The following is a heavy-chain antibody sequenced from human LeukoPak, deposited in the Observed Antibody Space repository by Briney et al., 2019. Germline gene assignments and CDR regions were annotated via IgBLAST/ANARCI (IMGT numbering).Heavy chain of an antibody. J-gene: IGHJ4*02. CDR3: ARGLVNRGPGTYNSRDY. CDR1: GGSFSGYY. CDR2: ISSSGNAI. D-gene: IGHD1-26*01. Sequence: LSLTCAVYGGSFSGYYWSWIRQPPGKGLEWVSQISSSGNAIYYTDSVKGRFTISRDNGKNSLFLQMNSLRAEDTAVYYCARGLVNRGPGTYNSRDYWGQGTLIIVSS. V-gene: IGHV3-11*04.